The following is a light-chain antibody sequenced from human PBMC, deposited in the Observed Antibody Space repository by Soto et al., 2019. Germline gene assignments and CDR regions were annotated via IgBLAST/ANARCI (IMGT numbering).Light chain of an antibody. Sequence: QSALTQPASVSGSPGQSITISCTGTISDVDGYNYVSWYQQHPGKAPKLMIYDISNRPSGVSNRFSGSKSGDTASLTISGLQAEDEADYYCSSYTSSDTLVVFGGGTQLTVL. CDR1: ISDVDGYNY. J-gene: IGLJ2*01. V-gene: IGLV2-14*01. CDR2: DIS. CDR3: SSYTSSDTLVV.